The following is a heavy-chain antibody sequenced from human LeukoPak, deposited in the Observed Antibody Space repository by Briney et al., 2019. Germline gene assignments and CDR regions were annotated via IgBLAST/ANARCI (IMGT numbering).Heavy chain of an antibody. V-gene: IGHV3-11*04. Sequence: PGGSLRLSCAASGFSFSDSYMSWIRQAPGKGLEWVSYTSSSGSIVYYADSVKGRFTISRDNAKNSLYLQMNSLRAEDTAVYYCARDRIAAAAHYYGMDVWGQGTTVTVSS. J-gene: IGHJ6*02. CDR3: ARDRIAAAAHYYGMDV. D-gene: IGHD6-13*01. CDR2: TSSSGSIV. CDR1: GFSFSDSY.